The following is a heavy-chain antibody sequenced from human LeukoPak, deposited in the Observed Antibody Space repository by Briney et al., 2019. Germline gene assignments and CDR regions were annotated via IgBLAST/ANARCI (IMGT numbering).Heavy chain of an antibody. CDR2: IKQDGSEK. CDR1: GFTFSSYW. J-gene: IGHJ6*02. V-gene: IGHV3-7*01. CDR3: ARVEVDNWNLYYYGMDV. D-gene: IGHD1-1*01. Sequence: PGGSLRLSCAASGFTFSSYWMSWVRQAPGKGPEWVANIKQDGSEKYYVDSVKGRFTISRDNAKNSLYLQMNSLRAEDTAVYYCARVEVDNWNLYYYGMDVWGQGTTVTVSS.